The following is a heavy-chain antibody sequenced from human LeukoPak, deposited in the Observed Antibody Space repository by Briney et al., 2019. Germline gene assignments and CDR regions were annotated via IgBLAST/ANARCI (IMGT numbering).Heavy chain of an antibody. D-gene: IGHD3-10*01. CDR3: AREPYHYGSGSHMGNWFDP. Sequence: PGGSLRLSCAASGFTFSSYSMNWVRQAPGKGLEWVSYISSSSSTIYYADSVKGRFTISRDNAKNSLYLQMNSLRAEDTAVYYCAREPYHYGSGSHMGNWFDPWGQGTLVTVSS. V-gene: IGHV3-48*01. CDR2: ISSSSSTI. CDR1: GFTFSSYS. J-gene: IGHJ5*02.